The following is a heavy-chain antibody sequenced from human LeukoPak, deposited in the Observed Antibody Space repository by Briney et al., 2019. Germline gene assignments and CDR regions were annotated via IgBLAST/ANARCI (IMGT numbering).Heavy chain of an antibody. D-gene: IGHD3-10*01. J-gene: IGHJ5*02. CDR2: ISYDGSNK. Sequence: GGSLRPSCAASGFTFSSYGMHWVRQAPGKGLEWVAVISYDGSNKYYADSVKGRFTISRDNSKNTLYLQMNSLRAEDTAVYYCAKDRFGGVAWNWFDPWGQGTLVTVSS. CDR1: GFTFSSYG. CDR3: AKDRFGGVAWNWFDP. V-gene: IGHV3-30*18.